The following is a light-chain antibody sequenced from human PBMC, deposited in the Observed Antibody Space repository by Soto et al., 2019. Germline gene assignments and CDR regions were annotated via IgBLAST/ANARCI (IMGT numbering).Light chain of an antibody. V-gene: IGKV3D-15*01. J-gene: IGKJ5*01. CDR1: QSVSSN. CDR3: QQYNSWPPIT. CDR2: DTS. Sequence: EVVMTQSPATLSVSPGERATLSCRASQSVSSNLAWYQQKPGQAPRLLIYDTSTRATGIPARFSGSGSGTEFTLTISSLQSEDFAVYSCQQYNSWPPITFGQGTRLEIK.